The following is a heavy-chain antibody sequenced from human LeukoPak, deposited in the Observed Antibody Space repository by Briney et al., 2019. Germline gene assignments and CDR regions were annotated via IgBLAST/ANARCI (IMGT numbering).Heavy chain of an antibody. Sequence: ASVKVSCKASGYIFTNYYMHWVRQAPEQGLEWMGIINPSGGSTTYTQKFQGRVTMTRDTSTSTVYMEVSSLRSEDTAVYYCARAGYDSSGYYSYWGQGTLVTVSS. CDR3: ARAGYDSSGYYSY. D-gene: IGHD3-22*01. CDR1: GYIFTNYY. J-gene: IGHJ4*02. CDR2: INPSGGST. V-gene: IGHV1-46*01.